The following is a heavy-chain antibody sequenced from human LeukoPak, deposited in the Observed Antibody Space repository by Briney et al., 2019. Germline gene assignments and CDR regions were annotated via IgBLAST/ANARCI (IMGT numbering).Heavy chain of an antibody. V-gene: IGHV3-11*01. CDR3: ARERVRGVPPWYYYYGMDV. J-gene: IGHJ6*02. CDR2: ISSSGSTI. Sequence: GGSLRLSCAASGFTFSDYYMSWIRQAPGKGLEWVSYISSSGSTIYYADSVKGRFTISRDNAKNSLYLQMNSLRAEDTAAYYCARERVRGVPPWYYYYGMDVWGQGTTVTVSS. D-gene: IGHD3-10*01. CDR1: GFTFSDYY.